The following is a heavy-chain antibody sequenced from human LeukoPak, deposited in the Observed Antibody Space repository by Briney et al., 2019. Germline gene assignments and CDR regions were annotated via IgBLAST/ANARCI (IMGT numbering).Heavy chain of an antibody. Sequence: GGSLRLSCAASGFTFSNYWMHWVRQAPGKGLVWVSRINSDGINTSYADSVKGRFTISRDNAKNTLNLQMNSLRAEDTAVYYCARDPDTAMANFDYWGQGTLVTVSS. J-gene: IGHJ4*02. V-gene: IGHV3-74*01. CDR3: ARDPDTAMANFDY. CDR1: GFTFSNYW. CDR2: INSDGINT. D-gene: IGHD5-18*01.